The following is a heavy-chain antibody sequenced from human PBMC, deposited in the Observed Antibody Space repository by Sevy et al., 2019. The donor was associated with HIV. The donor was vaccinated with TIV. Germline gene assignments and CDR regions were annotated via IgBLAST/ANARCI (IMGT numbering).Heavy chain of an antibody. CDR3: ARDFMITFGGVTFDY. J-gene: IGHJ4*02. CDR2: ISYDGSNK. D-gene: IGHD3-16*01. CDR1: GFTFSSYA. V-gene: IGHV3-30-3*01. Sequence: GGSLRLSCAASGFTFSSYAMHWVRQAPGKGLEWVAVISYDGSNKYYADSVKGRFTISRDNSKNTLYLQMNGLRAEDTAGYYCARDFMITFGGVTFDYWGQGTLVTVSS.